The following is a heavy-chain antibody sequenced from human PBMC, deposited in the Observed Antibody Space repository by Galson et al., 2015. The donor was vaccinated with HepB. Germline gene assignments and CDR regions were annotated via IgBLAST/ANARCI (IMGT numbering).Heavy chain of an antibody. Sequence: SLRLSCAASGFTLSSYSMNWVRQAPGKGLEWVSSISSSTSYTFYSESVKGRFTISRDNSKNTLFLQINSLRADDTAVYSCAKSLRHYPYDMDVWGPGTTVSVSS. D-gene: IGHD1-26*01. J-gene: IGHJ6*02. CDR3: AKSLRHYPYDMDV. V-gene: IGHV3-21*04. CDR1: GFTLSSYS. CDR2: ISSSTSYT.